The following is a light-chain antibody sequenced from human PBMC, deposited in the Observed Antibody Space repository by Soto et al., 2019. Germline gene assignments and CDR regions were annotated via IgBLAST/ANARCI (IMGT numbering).Light chain of an antibody. V-gene: IGKV1-16*01. CDR3: QHYQRYPPS. CDR2: AAT. J-gene: IGKJ4*01. CDR1: HPININ. Sequence: DIQMTQSPSSLSPSVGDRVTITCRASHPININLVWFQQKPGKAPKSLIYAATNMQSGVPSRFSGSGGGTDFSLTISSLQPEDVATYYCQHYQRYPPSFGGGTKLEIK.